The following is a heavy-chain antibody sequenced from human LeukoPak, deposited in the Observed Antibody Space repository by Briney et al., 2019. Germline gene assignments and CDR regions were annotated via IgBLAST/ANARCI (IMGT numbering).Heavy chain of an antibody. CDR3: ADYYYDSSGYYPEYFQH. V-gene: IGHV3-23*01. CDR2: ISGSGGST. CDR1: GFTFSSYA. Sequence: GGSLRLSCAASGFTFSSYAMSWVRQAPGKGLEWVSAISGSGGSTYYADSVKGGFTISRDNSKNTLYLQMNSLRAEDTAVYYCADYYYDSSGYYPEYFQHWGQGTLVTVSS. D-gene: IGHD3-22*01. J-gene: IGHJ1*01.